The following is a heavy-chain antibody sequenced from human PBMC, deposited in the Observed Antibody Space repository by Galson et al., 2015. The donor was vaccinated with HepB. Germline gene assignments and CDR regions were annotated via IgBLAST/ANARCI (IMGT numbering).Heavy chain of an antibody. CDR1: GGTFRSYA. CDR3: ARDKNPTTVLRGVIENNFYYMDV. Sequence: SVKVSCKASGGTFRSYAISWVRQAPGQGLEWMGGFIPMFGTANYAQKFQGRVTITADESTSTAYMEVSSLRSEDTAAYYCARDKNPTTVLRGVIENNFYYMDVWGKGTTVTVSS. D-gene: IGHD3-10*01. V-gene: IGHV1-69*13. J-gene: IGHJ6*03. CDR2: FIPMFGTA.